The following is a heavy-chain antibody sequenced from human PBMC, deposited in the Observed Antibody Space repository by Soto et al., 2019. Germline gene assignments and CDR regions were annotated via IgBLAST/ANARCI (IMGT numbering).Heavy chain of an antibody. CDR3: ARASGYCSSTSCYNYYYYMDV. CDR2: IKQDGSEK. J-gene: IGHJ6*03. CDR1: GFTFSSYW. V-gene: IGHV3-7*04. D-gene: IGHD2-2*02. Sequence: GESLKISCAASGFTFSSYWMSWVRQAPGKGLEWVANIKQDGSEKYYVDSVKGRFTISRDNAKNSLYLQMNSLRAEDTAVYYCARASGYCSSTSCYNYYYYMDVWGKGTTVTVSS.